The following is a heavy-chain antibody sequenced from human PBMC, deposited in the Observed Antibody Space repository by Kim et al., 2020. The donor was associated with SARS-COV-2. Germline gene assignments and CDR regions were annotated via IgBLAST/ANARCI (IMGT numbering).Heavy chain of an antibody. D-gene: IGHD6-25*01. CDR1: GFTFGDYA. CDR3: AKEGARGQRLGHSSYDF. CDR2: INWNSGSI. J-gene: IGHJ4*02. V-gene: IGHV3-9*01. Sequence: GGSLRLSCAASGFTFGDYAIHWVRQAPGKGLEWVSGINWNSGSIGYADSVKGRFTISRDNAKNSLFLQMNSLRVEDTAFYYCAKEGARGQRLGHSSYDFWGQGTLVTVSS.